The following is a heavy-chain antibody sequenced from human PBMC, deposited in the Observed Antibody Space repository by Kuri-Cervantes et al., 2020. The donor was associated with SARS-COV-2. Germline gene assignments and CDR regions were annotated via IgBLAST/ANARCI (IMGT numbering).Heavy chain of an antibody. CDR2: ISWDGATT. CDR1: GFQFDDYT. CDR3: VKGQTGTTLSLDN. D-gene: IGHD1-1*01. V-gene: IGHV3-43*01. J-gene: IGHJ4*02. Sequence: GESLKISCAASGFQFDDYTMHWVRQPPGKGLEWVSLISWDGATTYYADSVKGRFTISRDSSRNSLYLQMNVLRSEDTALYYCVKGQTGTTLSLDNWGQGTLVTVSS.